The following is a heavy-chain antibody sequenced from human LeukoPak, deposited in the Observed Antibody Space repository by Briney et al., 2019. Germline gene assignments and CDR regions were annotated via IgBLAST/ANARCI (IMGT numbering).Heavy chain of an antibody. CDR1: GFTVSSNY. CDR3: ARYRSVTTGKRFFDY. J-gene: IGHJ4*02. Sequence: GGFLRLSCAASGFTVSSNYMSWVRQAPGKGLEWVSVIYSGGSTYYADSVKGRFTISRDNSKNTLYLQMNSLRAEDTAVYYCARYRSVTTGKRFFDYWGQGTLVTVSS. V-gene: IGHV3-53*01. D-gene: IGHD4-17*01. CDR2: IYSGGST.